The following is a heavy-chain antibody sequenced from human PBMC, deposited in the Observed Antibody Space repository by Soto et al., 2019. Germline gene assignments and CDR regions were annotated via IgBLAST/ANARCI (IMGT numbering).Heavy chain of an antibody. CDR1: GFTFSNYA. J-gene: IGHJ4*02. CDR2: ISGSGDST. D-gene: IGHD2-15*01. CDR3: AKENRRGYCSGGICYGYFDY. V-gene: IGHV3-23*01. Sequence: EVQLLESGGGLVQPGGSLRLSCTASGFTFSNYAMSWVRQAPGKGLEWVSTISGSGDSTNYADSVKGQFAISRDNSNNMLYVQMDRLRGEDTAVYYCAKENRRGYCSGGICYGYFDYWGQGTLVTVSS.